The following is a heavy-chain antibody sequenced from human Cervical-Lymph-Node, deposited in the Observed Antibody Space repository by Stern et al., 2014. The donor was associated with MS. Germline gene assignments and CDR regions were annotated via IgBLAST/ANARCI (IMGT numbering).Heavy chain of an antibody. CDR3: VRDRTYKPYYFDY. CDR1: GFTFSSYG. CDR2: IWYDGTKK. Sequence: VQLEESGGGVVQPGTSLRLACAASGFTFSSYGIHWVRQAPGKGLEWVAAIWYDGTKKYYAESMKGRFAISRDNSKNTVFLQMDSLRADDTAIYYCVRDRTYKPYYFDYWGQGTLVTVSS. V-gene: IGHV3-33*01. J-gene: IGHJ4*02. D-gene: IGHD1-14*01.